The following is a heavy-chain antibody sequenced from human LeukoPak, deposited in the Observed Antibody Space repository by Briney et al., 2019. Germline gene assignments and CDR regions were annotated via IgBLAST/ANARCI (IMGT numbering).Heavy chain of an antibody. J-gene: IGHJ6*03. Sequence: GGSLRLSCAASGFTFSNYALSWVRQAPGKGLEWVSDISGSGGSTYYADSVKGRFTISRDNSKNTMYLQMNSLRAEDTAVYYCARIWEGSGSYCMDVWGKGTTVTISS. CDR2: ISGSGGST. D-gene: IGHD3-10*01. CDR1: GFTFSNYA. CDR3: ARIWEGSGSYCMDV. V-gene: IGHV3-23*01.